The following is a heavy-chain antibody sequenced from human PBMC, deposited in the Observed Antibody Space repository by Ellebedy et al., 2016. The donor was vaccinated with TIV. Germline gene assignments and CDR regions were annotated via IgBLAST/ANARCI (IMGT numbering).Heavy chain of an antibody. CDR2: IYYSGST. CDR1: GGSISSYY. Sequence: MPSETLSLTCTVSGGSISSYYWSWIRQPPGKGLEWIGYIYYSGSTNYNPSLKSRVTISVDTSKNQFSLKLSTVTAADTAVYYCARGLGLLWFGEPHYGMDVWGQGTTVTVSS. D-gene: IGHD3-10*01. V-gene: IGHV4-59*08. J-gene: IGHJ6*02. CDR3: ARGLGLLWFGEPHYGMDV.